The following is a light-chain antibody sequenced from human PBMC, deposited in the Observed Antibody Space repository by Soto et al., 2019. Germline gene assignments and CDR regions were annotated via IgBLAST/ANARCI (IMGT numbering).Light chain of an antibody. CDR3: SSYAGSPRYV. CDR2: DVS. J-gene: IGLJ1*01. V-gene: IGLV2-11*01. Sequence: QSALTQPGSVSGSPGQSVTISCTGTSSDVGGYNYVSWYQQHPGKAPKVMIYDVSERPSGVPDRFSGSKSGNTASLTISGLQAEDEADYYCSSYAGSPRYVLGTGTKVTVL. CDR1: SSDVGGYNY.